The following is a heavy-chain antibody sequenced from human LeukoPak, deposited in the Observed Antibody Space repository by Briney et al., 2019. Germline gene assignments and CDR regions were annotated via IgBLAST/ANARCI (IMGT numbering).Heavy chain of an antibody. J-gene: IGHJ4*02. CDR1: GFTFSSYG. V-gene: IGHV3-30*02. D-gene: IGHD3-16*01. Sequence: PGGSLRLSCAASGFTFSSYGMHWVRQAPGKGLEWVAFIRYDGSNKYYADSVKGRFISSRDNSKNTLYLKMNSLRAEDTAVYYCASPGEDYYFDYWGQGTLVSVSS. CDR3: ASPGEDYYFDY. CDR2: IRYDGSNK.